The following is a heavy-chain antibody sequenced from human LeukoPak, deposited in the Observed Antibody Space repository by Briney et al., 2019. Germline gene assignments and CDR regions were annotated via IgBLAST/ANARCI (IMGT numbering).Heavy chain of an antibody. D-gene: IGHD2-8*01. V-gene: IGHV4-38-2*01. Sequence: SETLSLTCGVAGYSISSDYYWGWIRQPPGKGLEWIGNIYHSGSTYYNPSLESRVTISIDTSKNQFTLKLSSVTAADTAVYYCERLFLMGSTPHYFDYWGQGTLVTVSS. J-gene: IGHJ4*02. CDR1: GYSISSDYY. CDR3: ERLFLMGSTPHYFDY. CDR2: IYHSGST.